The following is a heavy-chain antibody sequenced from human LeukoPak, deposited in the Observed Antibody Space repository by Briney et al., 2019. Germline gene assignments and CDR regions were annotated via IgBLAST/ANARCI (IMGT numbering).Heavy chain of an antibody. V-gene: IGHV4-4*02. CDR1: GGSISSSNW. J-gene: IGHJ4*01. Sequence: KTSETLSLTCAVSGGSISSSNWWSWVRQPPGKGLEWIGEIYHSGSTNYNPSLKSRVTISVDKSKNQFSLKLSSVTAADTAVYYCARHAPVEPPARAFDDWGHGNLVAVSS. CDR3: ARHAPVEPPARAFDD. CDR2: IYHSGST. D-gene: IGHD2-2*01.